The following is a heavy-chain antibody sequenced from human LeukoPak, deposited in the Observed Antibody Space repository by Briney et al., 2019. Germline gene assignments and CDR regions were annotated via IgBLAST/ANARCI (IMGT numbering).Heavy chain of an antibody. D-gene: IGHD3-22*01. Sequence: NPSETLSLTCTVSGGSISCGRYYWSWIRQPAGKRLEWIGRISTSGSTNSNPSLKSRVIMSLDTSKNQFSLNLSSVTATDTAVYYCARSSSGYLLFDYWGQGTLVTVSS. CDR3: ARSSSGYLLFDY. CDR2: ISTSGST. J-gene: IGHJ4*02. V-gene: IGHV4-61*02. CDR1: GGSISCGRYY.